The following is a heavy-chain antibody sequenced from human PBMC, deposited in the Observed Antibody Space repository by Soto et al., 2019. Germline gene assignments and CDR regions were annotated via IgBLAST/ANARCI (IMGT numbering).Heavy chain of an antibody. V-gene: IGHV4-38-2*01. D-gene: IGHD5-12*01. CDR2: IYHSGST. CDR3: ARAGRDGYNHDY. J-gene: IGHJ4*02. Sequence: LSLTCAVSGYSISSGYYWGWIRQPPGKGLEWIGSIYHSGSTYYNPSLKSRVTISVDTSKNQFSLKLSSVTAADTAVYYCARAGRDGYNHDYWGQGTLVTVSS. CDR1: GYSISSGYY.